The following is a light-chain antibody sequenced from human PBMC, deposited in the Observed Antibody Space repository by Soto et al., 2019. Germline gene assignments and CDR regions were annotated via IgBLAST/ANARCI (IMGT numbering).Light chain of an antibody. CDR1: SSDVGNYNL. Sequence: QSALTQPASVSRSPGQSITISCTGASSDVGNYNLVSWYQQHPGKAPKVMIYEDIKRPSGVSNRFSGSKSGNTASLTISGLQAEDEADYYCCSYAGFKFSGVFGGGTKLTVL. CDR2: EDI. CDR3: CSYAGFKFSGV. V-gene: IGLV2-23*01. J-gene: IGLJ3*02.